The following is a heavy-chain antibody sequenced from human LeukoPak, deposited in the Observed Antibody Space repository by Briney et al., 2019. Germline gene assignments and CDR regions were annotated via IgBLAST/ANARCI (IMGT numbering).Heavy chain of an antibody. Sequence: GSLGLSCAASGFTLRSYWMGWVRQTPGRGLEWLANINEDGSTTYYVDSVRGRFTISRNNADNSLYLQMNSLRAEDTAVYYCARDATRGGDFDSWGQGTLVTVSS. CDR3: ARDATRGGDFDS. J-gene: IGHJ4*02. D-gene: IGHD2-15*01. CDR1: GFTLRSYW. CDR2: INEDGSTT. V-gene: IGHV3-7*01.